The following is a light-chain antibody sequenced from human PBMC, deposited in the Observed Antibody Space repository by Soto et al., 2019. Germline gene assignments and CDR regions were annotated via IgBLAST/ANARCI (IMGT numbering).Light chain of an antibody. V-gene: IGLV4-60*03. Sequence: QLVLTQSSSASASLGYSGKLTCTLDSGHSTYIIAWHQQQPGKAPRFLMKLEGSGSYNKGSGVPDRVSGSSSGADRYLTISNLQSEDEDDDYCETWDSTFRMVGGGTKLTVL. J-gene: IGLJ2*01. CDR3: ETWDSTFRM. CDR2: LEGSGSY. CDR1: SGHSTYI.